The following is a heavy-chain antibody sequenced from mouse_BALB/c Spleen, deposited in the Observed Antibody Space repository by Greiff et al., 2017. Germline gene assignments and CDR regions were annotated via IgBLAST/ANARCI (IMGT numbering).Heavy chain of an antibody. J-gene: IGHJ3*01. CDR1: HYTFTSSW. D-gene: IGHD1-1*01. Sequence: QVQLQQPGSVLVRAGASVKLSCKASHYTFTSSWMHWAKQRPGRGRAWIGEVHPNSGNTNYNEKFKGKATLTVDTPSSTAYVDLSSLTSEDAAVDYCARPGSSYGFAYWGQGTLVTVPA. CDR2: VHPNSGNT. CDR3: ARPGSSYGFAY. V-gene: IGHV1S130*01.